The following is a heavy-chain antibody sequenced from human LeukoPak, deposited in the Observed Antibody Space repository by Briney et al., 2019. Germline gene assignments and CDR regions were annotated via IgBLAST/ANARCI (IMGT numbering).Heavy chain of an antibody. Sequence: GGSLTLSCVVPGLTFSNYWMHWVRQPPGGGRVWVSPINTVGSITYYADSVKGRFTISRDNSKNTLYLQMNSLRAEDTAVYYCAKDAYYYDSSGYYYGDAFDIWGQGTMVTVSS. CDR1: GLTFSNYW. CDR3: AKDAYYYDSSGYYYGDAFDI. V-gene: IGHV3-74*01. D-gene: IGHD3-22*01. CDR2: INTVGSIT. J-gene: IGHJ3*02.